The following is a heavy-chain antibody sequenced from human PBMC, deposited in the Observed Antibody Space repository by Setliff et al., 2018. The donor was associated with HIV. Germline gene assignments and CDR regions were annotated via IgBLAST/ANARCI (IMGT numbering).Heavy chain of an antibody. D-gene: IGHD5-18*01. CDR3: ARITVDTAMVYDY. CDR2: INPNSGGT. CDR1: GYTFTGYY. Sequence: ASVKVSCKASGYTFTGYYMHWVRQAPGQGLEWMGRINPNSGGTNYAQKFEGRVTMTRDTSISTAYMELSRLRSDDTAVYYCARITVDTAMVYDYWGQGTLVTVSS. V-gene: IGHV1-2*06. J-gene: IGHJ4*02.